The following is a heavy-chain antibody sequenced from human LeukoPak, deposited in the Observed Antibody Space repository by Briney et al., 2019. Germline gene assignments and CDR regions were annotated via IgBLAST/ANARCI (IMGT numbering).Heavy chain of an antibody. CDR1: GYTFTSYW. CDR3: ARHLGYYYYGMDV. CDR2: IHPDDSDT. J-gene: IGHJ6*02. V-gene: IGHV5-51*01. Sequence: GESLKISCKGSGYTFTSYWIGWVRQMPGKGLESMAIIHPDDSDTRYSPSFQGQVTISADKSISTAYLQWSSLKASDTAMYYCARHLGYYYYGMDVWGQGTTVTVSS.